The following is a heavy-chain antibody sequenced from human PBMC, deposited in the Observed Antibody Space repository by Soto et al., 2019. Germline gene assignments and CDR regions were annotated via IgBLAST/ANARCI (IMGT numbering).Heavy chain of an antibody. V-gene: IGHV3-33*01. D-gene: IGHD2-21*02. CDR2: IWYDGSNK. J-gene: IGHJ3*02. Sequence: QVQLVESGGGVVQPGRSLRLSCAAAGFTFSSYGMHWVRQAPGKGLEWVAVIWYDGSNKYYADSVKGRFTISRDNSKNTLYLQMNSLRAEDTAVYYCARALCGGDCYDAFDIWGQGTMVTVSS. CDR3: ARALCGGDCYDAFDI. CDR1: GFTFSSYG.